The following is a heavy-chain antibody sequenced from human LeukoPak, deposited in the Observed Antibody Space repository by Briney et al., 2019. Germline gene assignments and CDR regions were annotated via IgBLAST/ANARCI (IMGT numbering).Heavy chain of an antibody. D-gene: IGHD3-3*01. CDR3: ARSLRNAFDI. V-gene: IGHV3-48*01. Sequence: HPGGSLRLSCAASGFTFSSYSMNWVRQAPGKGLEWVSYIRSSSSTIYYADSVKGRFTISTDNANNSLYLQMNSLRAEDTAVYYCARSLRNAFDIWGQGTMVTVSS. J-gene: IGHJ3*02. CDR1: GFTFSSYS. CDR2: IRSSSSTI.